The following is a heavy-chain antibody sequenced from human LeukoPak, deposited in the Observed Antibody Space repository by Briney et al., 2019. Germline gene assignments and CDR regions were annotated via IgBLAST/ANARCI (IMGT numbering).Heavy chain of an antibody. Sequence: PGGSLRLSCAASGFTFDDYAMHWVRQAPGKGLEWVSGISWNSGSIGYADSVKGRFTVSRDNAKNSLYLQMNSLRAEDTALYNCAKGMSGASRDGFDIWGQGTMVTVSS. D-gene: IGHD1-26*01. V-gene: IGHV3-9*01. CDR2: ISWNSGSI. CDR1: GFTFDDYA. J-gene: IGHJ3*02. CDR3: AKGMSGASRDGFDI.